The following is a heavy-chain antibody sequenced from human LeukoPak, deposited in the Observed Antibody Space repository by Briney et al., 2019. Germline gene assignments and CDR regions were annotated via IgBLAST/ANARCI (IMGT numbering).Heavy chain of an antibody. CDR2: IYSGGST. Sequence: PGGSLRPPCAASGFTVSSNYMSWVRQAPGKGLEWVSVIYSGGSTYYADSVKGRFTISRDNSKNTLYLQMNSLRAEDTAVYYCAKYNLGSWFDPWGQGTLVTVSS. J-gene: IGHJ5*02. V-gene: IGHV3-53*01. D-gene: IGHD1-14*01. CDR3: AKYNLGSWFDP. CDR1: GFTVSSNY.